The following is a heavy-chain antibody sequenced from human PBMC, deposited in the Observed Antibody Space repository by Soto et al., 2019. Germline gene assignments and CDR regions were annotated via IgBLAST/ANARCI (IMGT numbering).Heavy chain of an antibody. Sequence: QVQLQESGPGLVKPSETLSLTCTVSGGSISGYYWSWIRQPPGKGLEWIGYIYSGGTTNYNPSLKSRVTISVDSSKNQFSLKLSSVTAADTAVYYCARVSRHRISLTDAFDIWGRGAMVTVSS. CDR2: IYSGGTT. D-gene: IGHD3-3*02. V-gene: IGHV4-59*01. CDR1: GGSISGYY. J-gene: IGHJ3*02. CDR3: ARVSRHRISLTDAFDI.